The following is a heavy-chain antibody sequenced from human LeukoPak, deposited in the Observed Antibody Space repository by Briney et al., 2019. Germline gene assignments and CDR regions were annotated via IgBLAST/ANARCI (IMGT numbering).Heavy chain of an antibody. CDR3: ARDDSSGRMDV. V-gene: IGHV4-59*01. J-gene: IGHJ6*02. Sequence: SETLSLTCTVSGGSISGYYWSWVRQPPGKGLEWLGYISYSGNTNYNPSLKSRVTISLDTSKNQLSLKLSSVTAADTAIYYCARDDSSGRMDVWGQGTTVTVSS. CDR1: GGSISGYY. CDR2: ISYSGNT. D-gene: IGHD3-22*01.